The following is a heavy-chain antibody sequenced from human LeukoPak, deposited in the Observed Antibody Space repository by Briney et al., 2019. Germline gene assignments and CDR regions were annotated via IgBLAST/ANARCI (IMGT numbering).Heavy chain of an antibody. CDR1: GGSISSGGYS. CDR2: IYHSGST. V-gene: IGHV4-30-2*01. Sequence: PSQTLSLTCAVSGGSISSGGYSWSWIRQPPGKGLEWIGYIYHSGSTYYNPSLKSRVTISVDRSKNQFSLKLGSVTAADTAVYYCARGRSGSYLDYWGQGTLVTVSS. J-gene: IGHJ4*02. D-gene: IGHD3-10*01. CDR3: ARGRSGSYLDY.